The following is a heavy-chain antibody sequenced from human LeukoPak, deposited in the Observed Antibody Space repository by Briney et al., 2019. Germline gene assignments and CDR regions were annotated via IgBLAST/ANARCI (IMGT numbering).Heavy chain of an antibody. CDR2: ISGSGDRT. J-gene: IGHJ4*02. CDR3: AKDAAAADYYFDY. D-gene: IGHD6-13*01. Sequence: GGSLTLSCAASGFTFNNYGMSWVRQAPGRGLEWVSGISGSGDRTYYEDSVKGRSTISRDNSKNTLYLQLYSLRPEDTALYYCAKDAAAADYYFDYWGQGTLVTVSS. CDR1: GFTFNNYG. V-gene: IGHV3-23*01.